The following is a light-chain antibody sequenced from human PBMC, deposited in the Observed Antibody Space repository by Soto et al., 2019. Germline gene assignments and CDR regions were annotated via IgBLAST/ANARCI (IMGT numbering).Light chain of an antibody. V-gene: IGKV1-5*01. CDR1: QTVSSW. Sequence: DIQMTQSPSTLSASVGDRVVITCRASQTVSSWLAWYQQKPGKAPKLLIYGASNLQSGVPSRFSGSGSGTEFTLSISSLQPDDFATYYCQQYISYSWTFGRGTKVDIK. CDR2: GAS. J-gene: IGKJ1*01. CDR3: QQYISYSWT.